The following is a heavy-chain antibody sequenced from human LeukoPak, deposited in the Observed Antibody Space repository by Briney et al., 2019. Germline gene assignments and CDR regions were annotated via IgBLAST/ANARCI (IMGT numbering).Heavy chain of an antibody. D-gene: IGHD1-26*01. V-gene: IGHV4-59*01. CDR2: ISYSGST. CDR1: SGSISNDY. J-gene: IGHJ4*02. CDR3: ARGVYSGSYHGDY. Sequence: SETLSLTCTVSSGSISNDYWSWIRQPPGKGLEWIGYISYSGSTTYNPSLNSRVTISVDTSKNQFSLKLSSVTAADTAVYYCARGVYSGSYHGDYWGQGTLVTVSS.